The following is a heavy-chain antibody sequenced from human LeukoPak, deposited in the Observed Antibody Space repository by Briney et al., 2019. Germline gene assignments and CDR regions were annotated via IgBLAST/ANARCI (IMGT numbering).Heavy chain of an antibody. J-gene: IGHJ4*02. CDR3: ARAPFIQSDYGGSFDY. V-gene: IGHV4-38-2*02. CDR2: IFHSGST. CDR1: GYSISSGYY. D-gene: IGHD4-23*01. Sequence: SETLSLTCTVSGYSISSGYYWGWIRQPPGKGLEWIGSIFHSGSTYYNPSLKSRVTISVDTSKNQFSLKLSSVTAADTAVYYCARAPFIQSDYGGSFDYWGQGTLVTVSS.